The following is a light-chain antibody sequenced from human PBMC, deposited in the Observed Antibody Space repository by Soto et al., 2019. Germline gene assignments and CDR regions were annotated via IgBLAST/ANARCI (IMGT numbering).Light chain of an antibody. CDR2: ETT. Sequence: QSALTQPASVSGSPGQSIIISCTGTSTDVGNYNLVSWYKQPPGKAPKLIIYETTRRPSGVSNRFSGSKSGNTASLTISGLQAEDEADYYRCSYEGRSTYVVFGGGTKLTVL. CDR1: STDVGNYNL. J-gene: IGLJ2*01. V-gene: IGLV2-23*01. CDR3: CSYEGRSTYVV.